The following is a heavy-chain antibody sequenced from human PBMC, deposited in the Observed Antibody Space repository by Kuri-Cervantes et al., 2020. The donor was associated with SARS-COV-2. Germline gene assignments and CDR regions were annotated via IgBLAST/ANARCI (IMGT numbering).Heavy chain of an antibody. CDR2: MSWNSGSI. J-gene: IGHJ6*02. CDR3: AKDTEGGGSSVLEGYYYGMDV. CDR1: GFTFDDYA. D-gene: IGHD1-26*01. Sequence: GGSLRLSCAASGFTFDDYAMHWVRQAPGKGLEWVSGMSWNSGSIGYEASVKGRFSISRDNAKNSLYLQMNSRRAEDTALYYCAKDTEGGGSSVLEGYYYGMDVWGQGTTVTVSS. V-gene: IGHV3-9*01.